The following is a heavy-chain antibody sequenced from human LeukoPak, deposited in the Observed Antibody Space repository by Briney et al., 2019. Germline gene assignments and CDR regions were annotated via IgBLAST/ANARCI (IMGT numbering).Heavy chain of an antibody. D-gene: IGHD6-13*01. CDR3: ARVYSSSHNWFDT. J-gene: IGHJ5*02. CDR2: INHSGST. CDR1: GGSFSGYY. Sequence: SETLSLTCAVYGGSFSGYYWSWIRQPPGKGLEWIGEINHSGSTNYNPSLKSRVTISVDTSKNQFSLKLSSLTAADTAVYYCARVYSSSHNWFDTWGQGTHVTVSS. V-gene: IGHV4-34*01.